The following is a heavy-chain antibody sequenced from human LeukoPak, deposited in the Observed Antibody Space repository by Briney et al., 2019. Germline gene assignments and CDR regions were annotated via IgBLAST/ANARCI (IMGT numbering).Heavy chain of an antibody. J-gene: IGHJ6*02. CDR1: GFTFSSYG. CDR3: AGDTPYYYGMDV. CDR2: IWYDGSNK. Sequence: GGSLRLSCAASGFTFSSYGMHWVRQAPGKGLEWVAVIWYDGSNKYYADSVKGRFTISRDNSKNTLYLQMNSLRAEDTAVYYCAGDTPYYYGMDVWGQGTTVTVSS. V-gene: IGHV3-33*01.